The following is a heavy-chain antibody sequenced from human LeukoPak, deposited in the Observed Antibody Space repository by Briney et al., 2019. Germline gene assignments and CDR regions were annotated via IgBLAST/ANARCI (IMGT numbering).Heavy chain of an antibody. V-gene: IGHV1-2*02. CDR2: INPNSSGT. CDR3: VRVSTGWYFDY. CDR1: GYTFTDFTDYY. D-gene: IGHD6-19*01. Sequence: ASVKVSCRASGYTFTDFTDYYIHWVRQAPGQGLEWMGCINPNSSGTYYAHKFQGRVTMTRDTSITTAYMELNRLTSDDTVVYFCVRVSTGWYFDYWGQGTLVSVSS. J-gene: IGHJ4*02.